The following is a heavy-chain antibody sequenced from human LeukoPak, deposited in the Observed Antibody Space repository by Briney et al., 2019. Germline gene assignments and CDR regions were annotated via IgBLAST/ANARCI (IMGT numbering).Heavy chain of an antibody. J-gene: IGHJ4*02. V-gene: IGHV4-34*01. D-gene: IGHD3-22*01. CDR2: INHSGST. Sequence: SETLSLTCAVYGGSFSGYYWSWIRQPPGKGLEWIGEINHSGSTNYNPSLKSRVTISVDTSKNQFSLKLSSVTAADTAVYYCARVTYYYDSSGHGGVDYWGQGTLVTVSS. CDR3: ARVTYYYDSSGHGGVDY. CDR1: GGSFSGYY.